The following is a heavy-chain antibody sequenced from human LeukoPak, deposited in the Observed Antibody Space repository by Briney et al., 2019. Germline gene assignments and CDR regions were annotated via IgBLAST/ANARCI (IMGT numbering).Heavy chain of an antibody. CDR2: ISSSSSYI. V-gene: IGHV3-21*01. J-gene: IGHJ4*02. CDR3: ARRPVVAAYCGGDCSEEY. CDR1: GFTFSSYS. D-gene: IGHD2-21*02. Sequence: PGGSLRLSCAASGFTFSSYSMNWVRQAPGKGLEWVSSISSSSSYIYYADSVKGRFTISRDNAKNSLYLQMNSLRAEDTAVYYCARRPVVAAYCGGDCSEEYWGQGTLVTVSS.